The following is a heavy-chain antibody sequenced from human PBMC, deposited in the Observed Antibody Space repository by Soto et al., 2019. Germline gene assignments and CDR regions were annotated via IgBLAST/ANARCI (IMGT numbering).Heavy chain of an antibody. Sequence: ASVKVSCKASGYTFTGYYMHWVRQAPGQGLEWMGWINPNSGGTNYAQKFQGRVTMTRDTSISTAYMELSRLRSDDTAVYYCARDRDDSSGYYYVGIDGMDVWGQGTTVTVS. J-gene: IGHJ6*02. CDR1: GYTFTGYY. D-gene: IGHD3-22*01. CDR2: INPNSGGT. CDR3: ARDRDDSSGYYYVGIDGMDV. V-gene: IGHV1-2*02.